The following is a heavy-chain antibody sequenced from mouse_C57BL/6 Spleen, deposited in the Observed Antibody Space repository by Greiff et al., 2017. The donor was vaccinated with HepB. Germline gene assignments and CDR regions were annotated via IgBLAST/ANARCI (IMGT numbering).Heavy chain of an antibody. V-gene: IGHV1-64*01. CDR1: GYTFTSYW. CDR3: ARTATTLVGDY. J-gene: IGHJ4*01. Sequence: QVQLQQPGAELVKPGASVKLSCKASGYTFTSYWMHWVKQRPGQGLEWIGMIHPNSGSTNYNEKFKSKAKLTGDKSSSTAYMQLSSLSSEDSAVYFCARTATTLVGDYLGQGTSVTVAS. D-gene: IGHD1-1*01. CDR2: IHPNSGST.